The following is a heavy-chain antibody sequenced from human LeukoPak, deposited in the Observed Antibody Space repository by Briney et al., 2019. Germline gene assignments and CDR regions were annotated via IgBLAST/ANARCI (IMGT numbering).Heavy chain of an antibody. Sequence: GGSLRLSCAASGSTFSSYAMSWVRQAPGKGLEWVSAISGSGGSTYSADSVKGRFTISRDNSKNTLYLQMNSLRAEDTAVYYCAKSPHYYDSSALAEYFQHWGQGTLVTVSS. J-gene: IGHJ1*01. D-gene: IGHD3-22*01. CDR1: GSTFSSYA. CDR2: ISGSGGST. V-gene: IGHV3-23*01. CDR3: AKSPHYYDSSALAEYFQH.